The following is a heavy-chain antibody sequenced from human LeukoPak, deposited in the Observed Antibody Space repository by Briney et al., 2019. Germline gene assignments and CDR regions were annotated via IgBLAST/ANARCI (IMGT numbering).Heavy chain of an antibody. CDR1: GFTFSSYW. Sequence: GGSLRLSCAASGFTFSSYWMHWVRQAPGKGLVWVSRINSDGSSTSYADSVKGRFTISRDNAKNTLYLQMNSLRAEDTAVYYCAKSPSYSSGWYDYWGQGTLVTVSS. J-gene: IGHJ4*02. CDR3: AKSPSYSSGWYDY. D-gene: IGHD6-19*01. V-gene: IGHV3-74*01. CDR2: INSDGSST.